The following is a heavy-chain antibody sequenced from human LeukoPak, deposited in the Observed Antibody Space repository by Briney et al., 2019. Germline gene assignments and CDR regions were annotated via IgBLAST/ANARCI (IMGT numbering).Heavy chain of an antibody. CDR1: GFTFSSYA. Sequence: GGSLRLSCAASGFTFSSYAMSWVRQAPGKGLEWASAISGSGGSTYYADSVKGRFTISRDNSKNTLYLQMNSLRAEDTAVYYCARDKGFSNYVDYWGQGTLVTVSS. V-gene: IGHV3-23*01. CDR3: ARDKGFSNYVDY. J-gene: IGHJ4*02. CDR2: ISGSGGST. D-gene: IGHD2-15*01.